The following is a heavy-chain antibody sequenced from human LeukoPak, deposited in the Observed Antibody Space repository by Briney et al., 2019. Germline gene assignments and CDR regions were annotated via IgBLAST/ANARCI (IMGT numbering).Heavy chain of an antibody. J-gene: IGHJ4*02. CDR1: GYSISSGFY. CDR3: ARLESSGPRLDYFDY. V-gene: IGHV4-38-2*02. CDR2: IYHSGST. D-gene: IGHD6-19*01. Sequence: PSETLSLTCTVSGYSISSGFYWGWIRQPPGKGLEWIGSIYHSGSTYYNPSLKSRVTISVDTSKNQFSLKLSSVTAADTAVYYCARLESSGPRLDYFDYWGQGTLVTVSS.